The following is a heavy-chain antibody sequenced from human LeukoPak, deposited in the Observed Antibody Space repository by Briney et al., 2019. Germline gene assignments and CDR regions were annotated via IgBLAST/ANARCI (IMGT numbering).Heavy chain of an antibody. Sequence: SETLSLTCTVSGGSISSYYWSWIRQPPGKGLEWIGYIYYSGSTNYNPSLKSRLTISVDTSKNQFSLKLSSVTAADTAVYYCARCWRGQGPRPFDPWGQRTLVTVSS. CDR3: ARCWRGQGPRPFDP. D-gene: IGHD5-12*01. J-gene: IGHJ5*02. V-gene: IGHV4-59*08. CDR1: GGSISSYY. CDR2: IYYSGST.